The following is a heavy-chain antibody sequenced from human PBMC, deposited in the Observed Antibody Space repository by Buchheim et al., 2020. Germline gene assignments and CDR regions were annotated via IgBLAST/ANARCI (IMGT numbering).Heavy chain of an antibody. J-gene: IGHJ4*02. D-gene: IGHD2-2*01. Sequence: QVQLVESGGGVVQPGRSLRLSCAASGFTFSSYGMHWVRQAPGKGLEWVAVIWYDGSNKYYADSVKGRFTISRDNSKNTLYLQMNSLRAEDTAVYYCARVVVIGPAREYYFDYWGQGTL. CDR1: GFTFSSYG. V-gene: IGHV3-33*01. CDR3: ARVVVIGPAREYYFDY. CDR2: IWYDGSNK.